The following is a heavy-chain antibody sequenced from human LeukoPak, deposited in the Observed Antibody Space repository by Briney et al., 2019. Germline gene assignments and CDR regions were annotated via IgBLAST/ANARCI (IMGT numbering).Heavy chain of an antibody. Sequence: SETLSLTCAVYGGSFSGYYWSWIRQPPGKGLEWIGEINHSGSTNYNPSLKSRVTISVDTSKNQFSLKLSSVTAADTAVYYCARGRPNTYYYDSSGYYDDAFDIWGQGTMVTVSS. CDR2: INHSGST. V-gene: IGHV4-34*01. CDR3: ARGRPNTYYYDSSGYYDDAFDI. J-gene: IGHJ3*02. CDR1: GGSFSGYY. D-gene: IGHD3-22*01.